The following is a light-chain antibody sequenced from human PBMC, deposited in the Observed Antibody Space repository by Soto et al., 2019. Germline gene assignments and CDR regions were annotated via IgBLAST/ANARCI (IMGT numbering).Light chain of an antibody. CDR3: QQYNSYSLT. CDR1: QSISSW. CDR2: KAS. V-gene: IGKV1-5*03. Sequence: DIQMTQSPSTLSASVGDRVTITCRARQSISSWLAWYQQKPGKAPKLLIYKASSLDSGVPSRFSGSGSGTEFTLTIRSLQPDDFATYYCQQYNSYSLTFGQGTNVEIK. J-gene: IGKJ1*01.